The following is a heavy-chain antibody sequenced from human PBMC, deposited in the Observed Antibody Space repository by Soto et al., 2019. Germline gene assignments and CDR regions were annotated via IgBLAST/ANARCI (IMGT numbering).Heavy chain of an antibody. CDR2: TYYRSKWYN. V-gene: IGHV6-1*01. CDR3: ALSSGDYYYYGMDV. J-gene: IGHJ6*02. Sequence: PSQTLSLTCAISGDSVSSNSASWNWIRQSPSRGLEWLGRTYYRSKWYNDYAVSVKSRVTINPDTSKNQFSLQLNSVTPEDTAVYYCALSSGDYYYYGMDVWGQGTTVTVSS. CDR1: GDSVSSNSAS. D-gene: IGHD7-27*01.